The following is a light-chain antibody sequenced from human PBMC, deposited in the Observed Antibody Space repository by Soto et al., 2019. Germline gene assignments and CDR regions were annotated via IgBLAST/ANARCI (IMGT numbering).Light chain of an antibody. CDR3: QQSYSTPLYT. J-gene: IGKJ2*01. CDR1: QSISSY. Sequence: DLQMTQSPSSLSASVGDRVTITCRASQSISSYLNWYQQKPGKAPKLLIYAASSLQSGVPSRFSGSGSGTDFTLPISSLQPEDFATYYFQQSYSTPLYTFGQGTKLEIK. V-gene: IGKV1-39*01. CDR2: AAS.